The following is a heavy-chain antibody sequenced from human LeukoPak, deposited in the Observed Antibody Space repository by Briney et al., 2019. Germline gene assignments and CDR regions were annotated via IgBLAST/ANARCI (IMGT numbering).Heavy chain of an antibody. V-gene: IGHV1-24*01. J-gene: IGHJ4*02. CDR3: ATINRIVAISHYNIDY. D-gene: IGHD5-12*01. CDR2: FGPEDGET. CDR1: GYTLTELS. Sequence: ASVKVSCKVSGYTLTELSMHWVRQAPGKGLEWMGGFGPEDGETIYAQKFQGRVTMTEDTSTDTAYMELSSLRSEDTAVYYCATINRIVAISHYNIDYWGQGTLVTVSS.